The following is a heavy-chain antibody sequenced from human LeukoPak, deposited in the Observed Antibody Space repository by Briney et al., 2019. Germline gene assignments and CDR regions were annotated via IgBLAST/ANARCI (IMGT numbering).Heavy chain of an antibody. CDR2: FAGSDTTT. CDR1: GFDFYAYE. Sequence: GRSLRLSCAASGFDFYAYEMNWVRQAPGKGLEWGAYFAGSDTTTYYADSVKGRFTISRDNAKNSLYLQMNSLRAEDTALYYCTTLGYHLDSWGQGTLVTVSS. V-gene: IGHV3-48*03. CDR3: TTLGYHLDS. D-gene: IGHD3-22*01. J-gene: IGHJ4*02.